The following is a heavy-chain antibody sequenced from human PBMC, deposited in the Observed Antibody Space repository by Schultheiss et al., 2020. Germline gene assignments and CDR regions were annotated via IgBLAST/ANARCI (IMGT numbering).Heavy chain of an antibody. V-gene: IGHV3-30-3*01. Sequence: GGSLRLSCAASGFTFSSYAMHWARQAPGKGLEWVAVISYLGSNKYYADSVKGRFTISRDNAKNSLYLQMNSLRAEDTAVYYCARGGPGSSSDYWGQGTLVTVAS. J-gene: IGHJ4*02. CDR1: GFTFSSYA. D-gene: IGHD6-6*01. CDR2: ISYLGSNK. CDR3: ARGGPGSSSDY.